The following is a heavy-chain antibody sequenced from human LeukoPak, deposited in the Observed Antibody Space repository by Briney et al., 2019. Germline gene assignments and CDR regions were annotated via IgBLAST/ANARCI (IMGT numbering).Heavy chain of an antibody. CDR3: AKDQGVVVPAAIGYFQH. CDR2: ISSSGSTI. Sequence: TGGSLRLSCAASGFTFSDYYMSWIRQAPGKGLEWVSYISSSGSTIYYADSVKGRFTISRDNSKNTLYLQMNSLRAEDTAVYYCAKDQGVVVPAAIGYFQHWGQGTLVTVSS. J-gene: IGHJ1*01. V-gene: IGHV3-11*04. CDR1: GFTFSDYY. D-gene: IGHD2-2*01.